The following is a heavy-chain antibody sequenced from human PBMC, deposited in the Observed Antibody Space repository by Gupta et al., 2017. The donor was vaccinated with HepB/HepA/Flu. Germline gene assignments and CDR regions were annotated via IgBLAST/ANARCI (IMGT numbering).Heavy chain of an antibody. V-gene: IGHV1-8*01. CDR1: GYTFTSYD. J-gene: IGHJ6*02. CDR2: MKPNSGNT. D-gene: IGHD2-15*01. CDR3: ARGLRNFMDV. Sequence: QVQLVQSGAEVTKPGASVKVSCKASGYTFTSYDINWVRQATGQGLEWMGWMKPNSGNTGEAQKFQGRVTMTRNTSISTAYMELRRLRSEDTAVYYCARGLRNFMDVWGQGTTVTVSS.